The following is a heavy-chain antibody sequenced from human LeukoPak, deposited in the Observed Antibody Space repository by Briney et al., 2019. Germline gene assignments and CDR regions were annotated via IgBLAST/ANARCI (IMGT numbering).Heavy chain of an antibody. Sequence: PSETLSLTCTVSGGSISRYYWSWIQQPPGKGLEWIGYIYYSGSTNYNPSLKSRVTISVDTSKNQFSLKLSSVTAADTAVYYCARQGVVGAKRKYYFDYWGQGTLVTVSS. CDR3: ARQGVVGAKRKYYFDY. V-gene: IGHV4-59*08. D-gene: IGHD1-26*01. CDR1: GGSISRYY. J-gene: IGHJ4*02. CDR2: IYYSGST.